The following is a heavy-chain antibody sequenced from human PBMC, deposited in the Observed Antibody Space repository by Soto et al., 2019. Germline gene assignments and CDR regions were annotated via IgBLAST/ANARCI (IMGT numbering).Heavy chain of an antibody. V-gene: IGHV1-3*01. CDR2: INAGNGNT. D-gene: IGHD6-13*01. J-gene: IGHJ4*02. Sequence: ASVKVSFKASGYTFTSYAMHWVRQAPGQRLEWMGWINAGNGNTKYSQKFQGRVTITRDTSASTAHMELSSLRSEDTAVYYCARKGSSSWFRGDDYWGQGTLVTVSS. CDR1: GYTFTSYA. CDR3: ARKGSSSWFRGDDY.